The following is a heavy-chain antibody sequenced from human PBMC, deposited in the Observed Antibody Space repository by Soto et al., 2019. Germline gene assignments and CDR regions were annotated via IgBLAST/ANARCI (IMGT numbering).Heavy chain of an antibody. J-gene: IGHJ3*01. Sequence: QVQLVESGGGLVQPGGSLRLSCAASGFSFSANGIQWVRQAPGKGLEWVAFIWYDGSIKYYADSVKGRFSISRDNSKNMVWLQVNSLRVEDTAIYYCARDGRDSVFDVWGQGTVVTVSS. D-gene: IGHD2-21*02. CDR3: ARDGRDSVFDV. CDR1: GFSFSANG. V-gene: IGHV3-33*01. CDR2: IWYDGSIK.